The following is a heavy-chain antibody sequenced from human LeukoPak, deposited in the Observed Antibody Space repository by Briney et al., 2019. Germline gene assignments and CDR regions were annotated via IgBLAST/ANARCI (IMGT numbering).Heavy chain of an antibody. CDR3: ARDAEYYYDSSGYFGY. V-gene: IGHV1-3*01. J-gene: IGHJ4*02. Sequence: GASVKVSCKASGYIFTSYAMHWVRQAPGQRLEWMGWINAGNGNTKYSQKFQGRVTITRDTSASTVYMELSSLRSEDTTVYYCARDAEYYYDSSGYFGYWGQGTLVTVSS. CDR1: GYIFTSYA. CDR2: INAGNGNT. D-gene: IGHD3-22*01.